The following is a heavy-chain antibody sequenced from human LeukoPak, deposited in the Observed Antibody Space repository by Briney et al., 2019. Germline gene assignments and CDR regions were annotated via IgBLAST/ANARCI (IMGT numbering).Heavy chain of an antibody. Sequence: ASVKVSCKASGYTFTSYYMHWVRQAPGQGLEWMGIINPSGGSTSYAQKFQGRVTMTRDTSTSTVYMELSSLRSEDTVVYYCARDLRPPYGSGSYDDGDYWGQGTLVTVSS. D-gene: IGHD3-10*01. CDR1: GYTFTSYY. J-gene: IGHJ4*02. CDR2: INPSGGST. CDR3: ARDLRPPYGSGSYDDGDY. V-gene: IGHV1-46*01.